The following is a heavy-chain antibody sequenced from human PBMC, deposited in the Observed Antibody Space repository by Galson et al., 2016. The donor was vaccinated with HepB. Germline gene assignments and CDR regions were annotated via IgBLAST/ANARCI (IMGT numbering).Heavy chain of an antibody. V-gene: IGHV4-31*03. D-gene: IGHD6-13*01. CDR3: ARETSRITAAGHAFDI. CDR1: GGSISSGGYY. Sequence: TLSLTCTVSGGSISSGGYYWSWIRQHPGKGLEWIGYIYYSGSTYYNPSLKSRVTISIDTSKNQFSLKLSSVTAADTAMYYCARETSRITAAGHAFDIWGQGTVVTVSS. CDR2: IYYSGST. J-gene: IGHJ3*02.